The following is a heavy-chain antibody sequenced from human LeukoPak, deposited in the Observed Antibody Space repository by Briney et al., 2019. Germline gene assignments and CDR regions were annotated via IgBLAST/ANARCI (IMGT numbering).Heavy chain of an antibody. Sequence: SETLSLTCAVCGGSFSGYYWSWIRQPPGKGLEWIGEINHSGSTNYNPSLKSRVAISVDTSKNQFSLKLSSVTAADTAVYYCARGRVGAPLYYFDYWGQGTLVTVSS. J-gene: IGHJ4*02. CDR3: ARGRVGAPLYYFDY. CDR1: GGSFSGYY. V-gene: IGHV4-34*01. CDR2: INHSGST. D-gene: IGHD1-26*01.